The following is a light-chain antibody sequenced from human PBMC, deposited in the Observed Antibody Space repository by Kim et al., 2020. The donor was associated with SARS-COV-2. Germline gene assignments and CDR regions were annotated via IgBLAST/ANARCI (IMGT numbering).Light chain of an antibody. CDR2: QDT. CDR3: QAWDSSTDYV. J-gene: IGLJ1*01. CDR1: KLGHKY. Sequence: VTPGQTASITCSGDKLGHKYACWYQQKPGQSPVVVIYQDTKRPSGIPERFSGSNSGNTATLTISGTQAMDEADYYCQAWDSSTDYVFGTGTKVTVL. V-gene: IGLV3-1*01.